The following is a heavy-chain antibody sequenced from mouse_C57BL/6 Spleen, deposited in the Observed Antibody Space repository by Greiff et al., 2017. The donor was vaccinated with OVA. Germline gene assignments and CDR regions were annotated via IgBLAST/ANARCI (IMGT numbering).Heavy chain of an antibody. CDR2: ISYDGSN. CDR3: ASEITYYFDY. D-gene: IGHD2-4*01. V-gene: IGHV3-6*01. J-gene: IGHJ2*01. Sequence: ESGPGLVKPSQSLSLTCSVTGYSITSGYYWNWIRQFPGNKLEWMGYISYDGSNNYNPSLKNRISITRYTSKNQFFLKLNSVTTEDTATYYCASEITYYFDYWGQGTTLTVSS. CDR1: GYSITSGYY.